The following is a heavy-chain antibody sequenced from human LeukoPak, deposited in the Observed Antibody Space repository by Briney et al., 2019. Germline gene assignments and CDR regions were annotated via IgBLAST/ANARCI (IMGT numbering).Heavy chain of an antibody. D-gene: IGHD3-10*01. V-gene: IGHV5-51*01. CDR1: GYSFTNFW. CDR3: ARGNYGSGSYYNVAFDF. CDR2: IYPGNSDT. J-gene: IGHJ4*02. Sequence: GESLKISCKGSGYSFTNFWIGWVRQMPGKVLEWMGIIYPGNSDTRYNPSFQGQVTISADKSISTVYLQWSSLKASDTAMYYCARGNYGSGSYYNVAFDFWGQGTLVTVSS.